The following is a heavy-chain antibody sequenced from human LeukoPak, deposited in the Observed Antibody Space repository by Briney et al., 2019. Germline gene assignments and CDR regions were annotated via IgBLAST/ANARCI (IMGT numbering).Heavy chain of an antibody. Sequence: PGGSLRLSCAASGFTFSSYEMNWVRQAPGKGLEWVSYISSSGSTIYYAGSVKGRFTISRDNAKNSLYLQMNSLRAEDTAVYYCARDSSSGGYYSRFGYWGQGTLVTVSS. J-gene: IGHJ4*02. D-gene: IGHD3-22*01. CDR3: ARDSSSGGYYSRFGY. V-gene: IGHV3-48*03. CDR1: GFTFSSYE. CDR2: ISSSGSTI.